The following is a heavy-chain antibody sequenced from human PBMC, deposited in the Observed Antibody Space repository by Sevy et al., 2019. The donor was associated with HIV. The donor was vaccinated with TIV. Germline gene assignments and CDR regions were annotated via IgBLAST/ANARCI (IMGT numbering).Heavy chain of an antibody. CDR3: ENVAVEYCNYDCYHRFDV. Sequence: GGSLRLSCAASGFTFTLYAIHWVRQAPGKGLEWVALISYSGTNKYYADSVKGRFTISRDDSKNTAYLQMNNLRTDDRDVYYCENVAVEYCNYDCYHRFDVWGQGTQVTVSS. CDR1: GFTFTLYA. D-gene: IGHD2-21*02. CDR2: ISYSGTNK. V-gene: IGHV3-30-3*01. J-gene: IGHJ4*02.